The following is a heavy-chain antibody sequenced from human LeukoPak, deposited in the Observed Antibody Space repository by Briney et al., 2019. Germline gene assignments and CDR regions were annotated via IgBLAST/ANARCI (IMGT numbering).Heavy chain of an antibody. V-gene: IGHV3-11*01. Sequence: GRSLRLSCAASGFTFSDYYMSWFRQAPGKGLEWVSYISSSGSTIYYADSVKGRFTISRDNAKNSLYLQMNSLRAEDTAVYYCARAYYDSSGYPSTYWYFDLWGRGTLVTVSS. CDR2: ISSSGSTI. CDR3: ARAYYDSSGYPSTYWYFDL. D-gene: IGHD3-22*01. CDR1: GFTFSDYY. J-gene: IGHJ2*01.